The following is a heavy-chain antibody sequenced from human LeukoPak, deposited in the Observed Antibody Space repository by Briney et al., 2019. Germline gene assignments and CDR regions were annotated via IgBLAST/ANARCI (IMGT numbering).Heavy chain of an antibody. CDR3: ARDRGYSSFDP. CDR2: INNDGSTP. CDR1: GFTLSTYW. Sequence: GGSLRLSCAASGFTLSTYWMHWVRQAPGKGLAWVSRINNDGSTPSYADSVKGRFTISRDNAKNTLYLQMSSLRVEDTAMYYCARDRGYSSFDPWGQGTLVTVSS. J-gene: IGHJ5*02. V-gene: IGHV3-74*01.